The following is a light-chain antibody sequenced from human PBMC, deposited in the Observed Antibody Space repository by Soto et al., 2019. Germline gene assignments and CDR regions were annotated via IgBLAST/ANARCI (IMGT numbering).Light chain of an antibody. J-gene: IGKJ5*01. CDR2: DAS. CDR1: QSVSSGY. V-gene: IGKV3-11*01. Sequence: ELFFTQSPGTLSLSPGYRATLSCMASQSVSSGYLVWYQQKPGQAPRLLIYDASNRATGIPARFSGSGSGTDFTLTISSLEPGDFAVYYCQQRSNWPITFGQGTRLEIK. CDR3: QQRSNWPIT.